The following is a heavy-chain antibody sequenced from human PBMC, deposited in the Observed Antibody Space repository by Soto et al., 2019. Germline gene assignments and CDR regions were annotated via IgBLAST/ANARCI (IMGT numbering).Heavy chain of an antibody. CDR2: INHSGST. CDR3: ARGFYGSGSYY. V-gene: IGHV4-34*01. CDR1: GGSISSYY. J-gene: IGHJ4*02. Sequence: PSETLSLTCTVSGGSISSYYWSWIRQPPGKGLEWIGEINHSGSTNYNPSLKSRVTISVDTSKNQFSLELSSVTAADTAVYYCARGFYGSGSYYWGQGTLVTVSS. D-gene: IGHD3-10*01.